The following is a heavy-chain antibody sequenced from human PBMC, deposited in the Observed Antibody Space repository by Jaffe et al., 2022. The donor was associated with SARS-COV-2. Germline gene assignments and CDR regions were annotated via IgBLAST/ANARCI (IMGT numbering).Heavy chain of an antibody. CDR2: ISSSSNTI. J-gene: IGHJ4*02. Sequence: EVQLVESGGGLVQPGGSLRLSCAASGFTFSNYNMNWVRQAPGKGLEWISYISSSSNTIYYADSVKGRFTISRDNAKNSLSLQMSSLRAEDTAVYYCATQSYFDCWGQGTLVTVSS. CDR1: GFTFSNYN. V-gene: IGHV3-48*01. CDR3: ATQSYFDC.